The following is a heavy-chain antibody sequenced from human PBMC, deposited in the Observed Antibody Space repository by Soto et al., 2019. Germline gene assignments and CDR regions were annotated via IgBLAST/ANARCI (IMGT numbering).Heavy chain of an antibody. Sequence: QVQLVQSGAEVKKPGASVKVSCKASGYTFTSYYMHWVRQAPGQGLEWMGIINPSGGSTSYAQKFQSRVTMTRDTSTSTVYMELSSLRSEDTAVYYCAILAPIYDSSGYYQYFQHWGQGTLVTVSS. CDR1: GYTFTSYY. V-gene: IGHV1-46*01. J-gene: IGHJ1*01. CDR2: INPSGGST. CDR3: AILAPIYDSSGYYQYFQH. D-gene: IGHD3-22*01.